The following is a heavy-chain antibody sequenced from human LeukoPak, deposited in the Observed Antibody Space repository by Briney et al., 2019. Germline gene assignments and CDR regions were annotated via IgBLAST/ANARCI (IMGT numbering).Heavy chain of an antibody. CDR1: GYTFTSYD. CDR3: ARDGRGAAAADDPLDI. CDR2: MNPNSGST. Sequence: GASVKVSCKASGYTFTSYDINWVRQATGQGLEWMGWMNPNSGSTGYAQKFRGRVTMTRDTSITTAYMELSSLTSEDTAVYYCARDGRGAAAADDPLDIWGQGTTVTVSS. D-gene: IGHD6-13*01. J-gene: IGHJ3*02. V-gene: IGHV1-8*01.